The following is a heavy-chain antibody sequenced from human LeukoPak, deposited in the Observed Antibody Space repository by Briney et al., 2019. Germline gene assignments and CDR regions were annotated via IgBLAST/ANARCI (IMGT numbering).Heavy chain of an antibody. Sequence: GASVKVSCKASGYTFTSYDINWVRQATGQGLEWMGWMNPNSGNTGYAQKFQGRVTMTRNTSISAAYMGLSSLRSEDTAVYYCARGGGRYRSNAFDIWGQGTMVTVSS. CDR1: GYTFTSYD. CDR3: ARGGGRYRSNAFDI. J-gene: IGHJ3*02. V-gene: IGHV1-8*01. D-gene: IGHD3-16*02. CDR2: MNPNSGNT.